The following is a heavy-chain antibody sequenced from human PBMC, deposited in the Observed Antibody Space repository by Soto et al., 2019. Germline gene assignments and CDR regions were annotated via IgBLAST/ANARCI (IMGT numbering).Heavy chain of an antibody. Sequence: PGACLRLTFASSGFTFSSHSMNRFGQSAGKALEWVSSISSSSSYIYYADSVKGRFTISRDNAKNSLYLQMNSLRAEDTAVYYCARVPTFYSNSPAYYYGMDVWGQGTTVTAP. V-gene: IGHV3-21*01. CDR1: GFTFSSHS. CDR3: ARVPTFYSNSPAYYYGMDV. D-gene: IGHD4-4*01. J-gene: IGHJ6*02. CDR2: ISSSSSYI.